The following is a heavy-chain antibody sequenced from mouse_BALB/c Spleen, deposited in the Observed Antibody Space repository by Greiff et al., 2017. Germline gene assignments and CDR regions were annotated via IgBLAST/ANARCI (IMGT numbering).Heavy chain of an antibody. V-gene: IGHV7-3*02. Sequence: EVKLMESGGGLVQPGGSLRLSCATSGFTFTDYYMSWVRQPPGKALEWLGFIRNKANGYTTEYSASVKGRFTISRDNSQSILYLQMNTLRAEDSATYYCARGYYDYDVGAMDYWGQGTSVTVSS. CDR2: IRNKANGYTT. J-gene: IGHJ4*01. D-gene: IGHD2-4*01. CDR3: ARGYYDYDVGAMDY. CDR1: GFTFTDYY.